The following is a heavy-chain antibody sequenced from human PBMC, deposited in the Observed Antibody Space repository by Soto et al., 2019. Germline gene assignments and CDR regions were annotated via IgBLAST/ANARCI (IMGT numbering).Heavy chain of an antibody. CDR3: AKDIGSTVTTLGYYYYYYGMDV. Sequence: GGSLRLSCAASGFTFDDYAMHWVRQAPGKGLEWVSGISWNSGSIGYADSVKGRFTISRDNAKNSLYLQMNSLRAEDTALYYCAKDIGSTVTTLGYYYYYYGMDVWGQGTTVTVSS. V-gene: IGHV3-9*01. CDR1: GFTFDDYA. D-gene: IGHD4-4*01. J-gene: IGHJ6*02. CDR2: ISWNSGSI.